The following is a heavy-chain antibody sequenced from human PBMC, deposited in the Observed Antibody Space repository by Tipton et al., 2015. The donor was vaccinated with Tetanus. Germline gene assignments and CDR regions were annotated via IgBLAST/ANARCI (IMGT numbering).Heavy chain of an antibody. J-gene: IGHJ4*03. CDR3: AKRGQQWVASSYFDS. D-gene: IGHD6-19*01. Sequence: SLRLSCAASGFTSESHYMHWVRQTPGKGLVWISRINPDGRRTNYADSVKGRFTVSRDNSKNTVFLQMNSLRAEDTAVYFCAKRGQQWVASSYFDSWGQGTPVTVSS. CDR1: GFTSESHY. CDR2: INPDGRRT. V-gene: IGHV3-74*01.